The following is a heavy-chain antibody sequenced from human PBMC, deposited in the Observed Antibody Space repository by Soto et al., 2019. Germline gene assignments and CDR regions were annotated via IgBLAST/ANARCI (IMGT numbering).Heavy chain of an antibody. J-gene: IGHJ3*01. Sequence: GESLKISCKASGYSFTSYWIGWVRQMPGKGLEWMGIIYPGNSETRYSPSFQGQVTISADNSITTAYLQCNSLKASETAMYYCARQNAFDVWGQGTMVTVSS. V-gene: IGHV5-51*01. CDR3: ARQNAFDV. CDR2: IYPGNSET. CDR1: GYSFTSYW.